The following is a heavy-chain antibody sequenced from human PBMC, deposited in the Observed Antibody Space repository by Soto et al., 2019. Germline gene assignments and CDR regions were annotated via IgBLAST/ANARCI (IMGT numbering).Heavy chain of an antibody. CDR3: ARDSAPTVTTSFDYYYYGMDV. J-gene: IGHJ6*02. V-gene: IGHV4-59*01. Sequence: SETLSLTCTVSGGSISSYYWSWIRQPPGKGLEWIGYIYYSGSTNYNPSLKSRVTISVDTSKNQFSLKLSSVTAADTAVYYCARDSAPTVTTSFDYYYYGMDVWGQGTTVTVSS. D-gene: IGHD4-17*01. CDR2: IYYSGST. CDR1: GGSISSYY.